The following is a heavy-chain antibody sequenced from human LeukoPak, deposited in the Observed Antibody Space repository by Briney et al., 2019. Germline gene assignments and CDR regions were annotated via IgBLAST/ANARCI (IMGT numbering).Heavy chain of an antibody. V-gene: IGHV4-4*07. CDR3: ARVDYDSSGYPFDY. CDR2: IYTSGST. D-gene: IGHD3-22*01. CDR1: GGSISSYY. J-gene: IGHJ4*02. Sequence: SETLSLTCTVSGGSISSYYWSWIRQPAGKGLEWIGRIYTSGSTNYNPSLKSRVTMSVDTSKNQFSLKLSSVTAADTAVCYCARVDYDSSGYPFDYWGQGTLVTVSS.